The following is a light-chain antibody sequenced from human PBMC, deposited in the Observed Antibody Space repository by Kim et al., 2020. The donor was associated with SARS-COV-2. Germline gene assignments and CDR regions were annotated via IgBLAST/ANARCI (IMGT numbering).Light chain of an antibody. Sequence: SSELTQDPAVSVALGQTVRITCQGDSLRSYYASWYQQKPGQAPVLVIYGKNNRPSGIPDRFSGSSSAHTASLTITGAQAEDEADYYCNSRDSSGNHRVVFGGGTKVTVL. CDR3: NSRDSSGNHRVV. V-gene: IGLV3-19*01. J-gene: IGLJ2*01. CDR2: GKN. CDR1: SLRSYY.